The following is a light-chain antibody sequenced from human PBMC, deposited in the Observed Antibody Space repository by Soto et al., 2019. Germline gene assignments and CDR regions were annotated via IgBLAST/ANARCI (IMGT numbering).Light chain of an antibody. Sequence: QSALTQPASVSGSPGQSITISCTGTSSDVGGYKFVSWYQQHPGKAPKLMIYEVSNRPSGVSSRFSGSKSGNTASLTISGLQAEDEADSYCGSYTGSIYVFGTGTKVTVL. CDR1: SSDVGGYKF. CDR2: EVS. CDR3: GSYTGSIYV. J-gene: IGLJ1*01. V-gene: IGLV2-14*01.